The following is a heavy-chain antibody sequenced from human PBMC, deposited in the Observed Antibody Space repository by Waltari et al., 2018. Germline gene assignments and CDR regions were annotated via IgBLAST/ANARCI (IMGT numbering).Heavy chain of an antibody. CDR3: ARHIYAGPMRGAFDI. D-gene: IGHD2-21*01. V-gene: IGHV4-38-2*01. CDR2: IYHSGST. J-gene: IGHJ3*02. CDR1: GYSISSGYY. Sequence: QVQLQESGPGLVKPSETLSLTCAVSGYSISSGYYWGWIRQPPGKGLEWIGSIYHSGSTYYNPSLKSRFTISVDTSKNQFSLKLSSVTAADTAVYYCARHIYAGPMRGAFDIWGQGTMVTVSS.